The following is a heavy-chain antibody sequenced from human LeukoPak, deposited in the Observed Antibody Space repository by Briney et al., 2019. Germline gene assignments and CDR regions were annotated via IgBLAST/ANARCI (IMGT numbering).Heavy chain of an antibody. Sequence: ASVKVSCKASGYTFINYYMHWVRQAPGQGLEWMGWIDPNSGDTKYVEKFQGRVTMTRDTSFSTAYMALSSLRSDDTAMYYCARAMNSWFLLDLDYWGQGTLVTVSS. D-gene: IGHD3-22*01. CDR2: IDPNSGDT. CDR1: GYTFINYY. J-gene: IGHJ4*02. V-gene: IGHV1-2*02. CDR3: ARAMNSWFLLDLDY.